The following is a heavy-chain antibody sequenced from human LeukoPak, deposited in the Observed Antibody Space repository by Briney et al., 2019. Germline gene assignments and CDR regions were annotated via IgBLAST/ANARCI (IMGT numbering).Heavy chain of an antibody. CDR2: ISGSGGST. J-gene: IGHJ4*02. CDR3: ALYSSGWYFDY. V-gene: IGHV3-23*01. CDR1: GFTFSSYA. D-gene: IGHD6-19*01. Sequence: GESLRLSCAASGFTFSSYAMSWVRQAPGKGLEWVSAISGSGGSTYYADSVKGRFTISRDNSKNTLYLQMNSLRAEDTAVYYCALYSSGWYFDYWGQGTLVTVSS.